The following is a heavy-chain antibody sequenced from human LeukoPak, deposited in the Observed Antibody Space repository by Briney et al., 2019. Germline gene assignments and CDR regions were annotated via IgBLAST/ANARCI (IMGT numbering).Heavy chain of an antibody. D-gene: IGHD3-10*01. V-gene: IGHV1-18*01. CDR3: ARVPDPELLNAHGGMVRGVSNWFDP. CDR1: GYTFTSYG. Sequence: GASVKVSCKASGYTFTSYGISWVRQAPGQGLEWMGWISAYNGNTNYAQKLQGRVTMTTDTSTSTAYMELRSLRSDDTAAYYCARVPDPELLNAHGGMVRGVSNWFDPWGQGTLVTVSS. J-gene: IGHJ5*02. CDR2: ISAYNGNT.